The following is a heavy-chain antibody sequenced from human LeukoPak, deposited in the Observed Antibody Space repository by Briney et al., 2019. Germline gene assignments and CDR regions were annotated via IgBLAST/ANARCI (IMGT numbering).Heavy chain of an antibody. Sequence: PGGSLRLSCAASGFTFSNYAVMWVRQAPGQGLEWVASISHDGGNKQYAESIKGRLTISRDNVKNSLYLEINRLRADDTAIYYCAKDDSNNYYEYWGQGTLVTVSA. CDR3: AKDDSNNYYEY. CDR1: GFTFSNYA. J-gene: IGHJ4*02. CDR2: ISHDGGNK. V-gene: IGHV3-7*01. D-gene: IGHD2-15*01.